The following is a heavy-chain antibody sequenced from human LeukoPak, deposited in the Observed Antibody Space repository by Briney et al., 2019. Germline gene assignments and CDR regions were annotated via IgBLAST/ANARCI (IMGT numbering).Heavy chain of an antibody. CDR3: TRDYDYVWGSFGY. D-gene: IGHD3-16*01. V-gene: IGHV3-49*04. CDR1: GFTFCDYS. Sequence: GGSLRLSCTASGFTFCDYSMSWVRQAPGKGLEWVGFIRSKAYGGTTEYAASVKGRFTISRDDSKSIAYLQMNSLKLEDTAVYYCTRDYDYVWGSFGYWGQGTLVTVSS. J-gene: IGHJ4*02. CDR2: IRSKAYGGTT.